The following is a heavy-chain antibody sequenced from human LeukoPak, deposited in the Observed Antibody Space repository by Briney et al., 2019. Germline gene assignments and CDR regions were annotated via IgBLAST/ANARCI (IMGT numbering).Heavy chain of an antibody. CDR3: ATGQQLGD. D-gene: IGHD6-13*01. CDR1: GFTLTTYA. Sequence: GGSLRLSCAASGFTLTTYAMSWVRQAPGKGLEWVGVIKSKAYGGTTEYAASVKGRFTISRDDSISVAYLQMNSLKTEDSAVYYCATGQQLGDWGQGTLVTVSS. J-gene: IGHJ4*02. CDR2: IKSKAYGGTT. V-gene: IGHV3-49*04.